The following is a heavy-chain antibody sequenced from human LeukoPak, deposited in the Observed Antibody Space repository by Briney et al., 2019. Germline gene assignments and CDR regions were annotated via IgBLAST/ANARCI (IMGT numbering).Heavy chain of an antibody. CDR2: ISWNSGSI. D-gene: IGHD4-11*01. Sequence: GGSLRLSCAASGFTFSSYAMSWVRQAPGKGLEWVSGISWNSGSIGYADSVKGRFTISRDNSKNTLYLQMNSLRAEDTAVYYCAKDVNDYSNSPTFDYWGQGTLVTVSS. J-gene: IGHJ4*02. CDR1: GFTFSSYA. V-gene: IGHV3-23*01. CDR3: AKDVNDYSNSPTFDY.